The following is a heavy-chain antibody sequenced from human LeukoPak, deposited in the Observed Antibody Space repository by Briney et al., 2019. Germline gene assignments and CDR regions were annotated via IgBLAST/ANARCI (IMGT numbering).Heavy chain of an antibody. CDR3: ARGTDSAWKWFDP. Sequence: GESLQISCKASGYRFTSYWIGWVRQMPGKGLEWMGVIHPGEYERRYSPSFEGQVTISADRSISTAYMQWSSLKASDTAMYYCARGTDSAWKWFDPWGQGTLVTVSS. D-gene: IGHD1-1*01. V-gene: IGHV5-51*01. J-gene: IGHJ5*02. CDR1: GYRFTSYW. CDR2: IHPGEYER.